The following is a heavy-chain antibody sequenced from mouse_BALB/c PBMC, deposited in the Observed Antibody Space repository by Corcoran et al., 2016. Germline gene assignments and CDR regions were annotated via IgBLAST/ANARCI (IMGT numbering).Heavy chain of an antibody. V-gene: IGHV9-3-1*01. CDR1: GYTFTNYG. CDR3: ARDYYGSSPAY. D-gene: IGHD1-1*01. J-gene: IGHJ3*01. CDR2: INTYTGEP. Sequence: QIQLVQSGPELKKPGETVKISCKASGYTFTNYGMNWVKQAPGKGLKWMGWINTYTGEPTYADDFKGRFAFSLETSASTAYLQINNLKNEDTATYFCARDYYGSSPAYWGQGTLVTVSA.